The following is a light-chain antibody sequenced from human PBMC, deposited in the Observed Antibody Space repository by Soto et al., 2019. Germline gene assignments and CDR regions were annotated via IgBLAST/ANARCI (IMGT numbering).Light chain of an antibody. CDR3: SSYAGSNHFRYV. J-gene: IGLJ1*01. CDR2: EVS. V-gene: IGLV2-8*01. Sequence: QSVLTQPPSASGSPGQSVTISCTGTSSDVGGYNYVSWYQQHPGKAPKLMIYEVSKRPSGVPDRFSGSKSGNTASLTVSGLQAEDEADYYCSSYAGSNHFRYVFGTGTKVTVL. CDR1: SSDVGGYNY.